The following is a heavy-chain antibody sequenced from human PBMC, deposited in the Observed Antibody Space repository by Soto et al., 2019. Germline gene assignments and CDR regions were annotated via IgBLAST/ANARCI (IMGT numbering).Heavy chain of an antibody. V-gene: IGHV1-18*01. CDR1: GYTFTSYG. CDR3: XXXQATMIVVVGDY. J-gene: IGHJ4*02. CDR2: ISAYNGNT. Sequence: QVQLVQSGAEVKKPGASVKVSCKASGYTFTSYGISWVRQAPGQGLEWMGWISAYNGNTNYAQKLQGRVTMTTDTXXXXXXXXXXXXXXXXXXXXXXXXXQATMIVVVGDYWGQGTLVTVSS. D-gene: IGHD3-22*01.